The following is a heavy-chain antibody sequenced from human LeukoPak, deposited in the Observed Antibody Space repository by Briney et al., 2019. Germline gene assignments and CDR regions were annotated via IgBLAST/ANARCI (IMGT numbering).Heavy chain of an antibody. D-gene: IGHD6-13*01. CDR2: ISSNGGST. CDR1: GFTFSSYA. J-gene: IGHJ5*02. Sequence: PGGSLRLSCAASGFTFSSYAMHWVRQAPGKGLEYVSAISSNGGSTYYANSVKGRFTISRDNSKNTLYLQMGSLRAEDMAVYYCARALGLFDSSSWYWSDPWGQGTLVTVSS. CDR3: ARALGLFDSSSWYWSDP. V-gene: IGHV3-64*01.